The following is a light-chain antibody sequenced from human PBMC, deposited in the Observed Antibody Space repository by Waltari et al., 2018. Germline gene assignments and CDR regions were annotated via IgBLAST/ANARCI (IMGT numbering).Light chain of an antibody. V-gene: IGKV1-12*01. CDR3: QQANSFPRT. Sequence: DIQMTQSPSPVSASVGDRVTITCRASQGINNWLAWYQQKPGKAPKLLIFTASNLQSGVPSRFSGSGSGTDFTLTISSLQPEDFATYYCQQANSFPRTFGQGTKVEIK. CDR2: TAS. CDR1: QGINNW. J-gene: IGKJ1*01.